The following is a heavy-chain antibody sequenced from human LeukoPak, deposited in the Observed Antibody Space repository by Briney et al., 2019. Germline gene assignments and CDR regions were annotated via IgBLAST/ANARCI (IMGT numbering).Heavy chain of an antibody. CDR1: GFTFSSYW. V-gene: IGHV3-7*01. Sequence: GSLRLSCAASGFTFSSYWMTWVRQAPGKGLEWVANIKQYGSEKYYVDSVKGRFTISTDNAKNSLYLQTNSLRAEDTAVYYCAREGLYKIGLDVWGQGTTVTVSS. CDR2: IKQYGSEK. D-gene: IGHD3-10*01. CDR3: AREGLYKIGLDV. J-gene: IGHJ6*02.